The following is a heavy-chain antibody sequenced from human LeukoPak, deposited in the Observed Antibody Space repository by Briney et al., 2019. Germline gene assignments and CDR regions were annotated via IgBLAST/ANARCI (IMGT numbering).Heavy chain of an antibody. CDR2: ISGSGGST. J-gene: IGHJ4*02. CDR3: AKDSSSHLYYFDY. D-gene: IGHD6-13*01. CDR1: GFTFSSYA. Sequence: GGSLRLSCAASGFTFSSYAMSWVRRAPGKGLEWVSAISGSGGSTYYADSVKGRFTISRDNSKNTLYLQMNSLRAEDTAVYYCAKDSSSHLYYFDYWGQGTLVTVSS. V-gene: IGHV3-23*01.